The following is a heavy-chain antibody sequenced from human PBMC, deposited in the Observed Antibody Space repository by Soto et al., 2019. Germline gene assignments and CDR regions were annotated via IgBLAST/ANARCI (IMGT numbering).Heavy chain of an antibody. CDR3: AKGGGFGTGAYYNVAY. Sequence: EVQLLESGGGLVEPGGSLRLSCTASGFSFSSYAMTWVRQAPGKGLEWVSSTTDDGGRTFYADSVKGRFTISRDNSNNRVYVQGNSRRAEDTALYCGAKGGGFGTGAYYNVAYWGQGTLVTVSS. CDR1: GFSFSSYA. CDR2: TTDDGGRT. V-gene: IGHV3-23*01. J-gene: IGHJ4*02. D-gene: IGHD3-10*01.